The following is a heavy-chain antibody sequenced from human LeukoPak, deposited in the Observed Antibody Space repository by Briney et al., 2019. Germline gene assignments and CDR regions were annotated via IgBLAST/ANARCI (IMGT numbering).Heavy chain of an antibody. CDR2: IYYSGST. D-gene: IGHD3-22*01. J-gene: IGHJ2*01. V-gene: IGHV4-59*01. CDR1: GGSISSYY. CDR3: ARALYYYDSSGYPNWDFDL. Sequence: SETLSLTCTVSGGSISSYYWSWIWQPPGKGLEWIGYIYYSGSTNYNPSLKSRVTISVDTSKNQFSLKLSSVTAADTAVYYCARALYYYDSSGYPNWDFDLWGRGTLVTVSS.